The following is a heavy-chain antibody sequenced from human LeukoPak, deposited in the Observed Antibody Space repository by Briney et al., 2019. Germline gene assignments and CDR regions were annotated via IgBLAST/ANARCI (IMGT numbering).Heavy chain of an antibody. CDR1: GFTFSSYG. V-gene: IGHV3-33*01. CDR3: ARDSSGYYHGNYFDY. D-gene: IGHD3-22*01. J-gene: IGHJ4*02. Sequence: PGGSLRLSCAASGFTFSSYGMHWVRQAPGKGLEWVAVIWYDGSNKYYADSVKGRFTISRDNSKNTLYLQMNSLRAEDTAVYYCARDSSGYYHGNYFDYWGQGTLVTVSS. CDR2: IWYDGSNK.